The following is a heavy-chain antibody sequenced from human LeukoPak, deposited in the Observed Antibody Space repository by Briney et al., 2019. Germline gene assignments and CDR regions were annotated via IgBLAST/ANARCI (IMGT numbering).Heavy chain of an antibody. J-gene: IGHJ4*02. V-gene: IGHV1-46*02. CDR2: INPSGGST. D-gene: IGHD3-10*01. CDR1: GYTFNNYD. CDR3: ARGITMVRGVHPYYFDY. Sequence: GASVKVSCKASGYTFNNYDINWVRQAPGQGLEWMGIINPSGGSTSYAQKFQGRVTMTRDTSTSTVYMELSSLRSEDTAVYYCARGITMVRGVHPYYFDYWGQGTLVTVSS.